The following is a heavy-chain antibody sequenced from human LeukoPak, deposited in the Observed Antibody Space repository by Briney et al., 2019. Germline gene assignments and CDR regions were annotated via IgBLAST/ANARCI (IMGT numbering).Heavy chain of an antibody. CDR1: GGSISSGNYY. CDR2: IYTSGST. CDR3: AREGLNMVRGVIPKEAWGWLDP. D-gene: IGHD3-10*01. V-gene: IGHV4-61*02. J-gene: IGHJ5*02. Sequence: PSETLSLTCTVSGGSISSGNYYWNWIRQPAGKGLEWIGRIYTSGSTNYNPSLKSRVTISVDTSKNQFSLKLRSVTAADTAVYYCAREGLNMVRGVIPKEAWGWLDPWGQGTLVTVSS.